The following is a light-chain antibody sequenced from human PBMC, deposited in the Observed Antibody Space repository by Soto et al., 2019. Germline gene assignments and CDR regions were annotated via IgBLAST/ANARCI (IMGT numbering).Light chain of an antibody. Sequence: QSVLTQPPSASGSPGQRVTSCCSGGSSNIGSKTVNWYQQLPGTVPKLLIYNSYQRPSGVPDRFSGSKSGTSASLAISGLQSEDEADYSCAAWDASLNGYVFGAGTKVTV. CDR2: NSY. CDR3: AAWDASLNGYV. CDR1: SSNIGSKT. V-gene: IGLV1-44*01. J-gene: IGLJ1*01.